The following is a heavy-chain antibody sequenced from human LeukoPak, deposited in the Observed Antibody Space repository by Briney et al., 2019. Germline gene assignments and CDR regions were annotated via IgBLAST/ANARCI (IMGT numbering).Heavy chain of an antibody. CDR1: GYTFTSYG. J-gene: IGHJ6*02. Sequence: GASVKVSCKASGYTFTSYGISWVRQAPGQGLEWMGCSTAYNGNTNYAHKLEGRGTMTTDTSTSTADMELRSLRADDTAVYYCARTGLVVPTYYYYGMDVWAQRTTLTLS. D-gene: IGHD2-2*01. CDR3: ARTGLVVPTYYYYGMDV. V-gene: IGHV1-18*01. CDR2: STAYNGNT.